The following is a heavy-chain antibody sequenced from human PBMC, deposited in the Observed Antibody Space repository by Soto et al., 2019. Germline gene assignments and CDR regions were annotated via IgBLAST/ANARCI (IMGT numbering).Heavy chain of an antibody. CDR2: FDPEDGET. CDR1: GYTLTELS. V-gene: IGHV1-24*01. Sequence: ASVKVSCKVSGYTLTELSMHWVRQAPGKGLEWMGGFDPEDGETIYAQKFQGRVTMTEDTSTDTAHMELSSLRSEDTAVYYCATDLRMVRGVSTGSWGQGTPVTVSS. CDR3: ATDLRMVRGVSTGS. J-gene: IGHJ5*02. D-gene: IGHD3-10*01.